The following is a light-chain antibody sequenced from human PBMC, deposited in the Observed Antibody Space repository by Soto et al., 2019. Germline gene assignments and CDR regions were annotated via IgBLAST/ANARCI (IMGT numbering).Light chain of an antibody. J-gene: IGLJ2*01. CDR2: DVS. Sequence: QSALIQPASVSGSPGQSITISCTGTSSDVGAYNHVSWYQQHPGKAPKLMIYDVSNRPSGVSNRFSGSKSGNTASLTISGLQAEDEADYHCSSYTSTTPLVFGGGTKVTVL. CDR1: SSDVGAYNH. V-gene: IGLV2-14*01. CDR3: SSYTSTTPLV.